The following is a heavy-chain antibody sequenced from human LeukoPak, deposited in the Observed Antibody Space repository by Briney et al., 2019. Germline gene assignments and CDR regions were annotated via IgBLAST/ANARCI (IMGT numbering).Heavy chain of an antibody. D-gene: IGHD5/OR15-5a*01. CDR3: ARVASKGGMDV. CDR1: GGSIGSYH. Sequence: SETLSLTCSVSGGSIGSYHWSWIRQTPGKGLEWIGHIHYTWNAKYNPSLKSRVTISLDRSNNQFSLRLSSVTAADSAVYFCARVASKGGMDVWDQGTTVTVS. J-gene: IGHJ6*02. V-gene: IGHV4-59*01. CDR2: IHYTWNA.